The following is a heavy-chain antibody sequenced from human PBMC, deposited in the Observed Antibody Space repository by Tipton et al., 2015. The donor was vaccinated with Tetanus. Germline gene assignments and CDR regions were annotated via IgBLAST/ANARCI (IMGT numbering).Heavy chain of an antibody. Sequence: SLRLSCAASGFTFNTYWMSWARQAPGKGLEWVANIKYDESEKYYVDSVKGRFTISRNNAKNSLYLQMNSLRVDDTAVYYCARGMSFDPWGHGTLVTVSS. J-gene: IGHJ5*02. V-gene: IGHV3-7*01. CDR2: IKYDESEK. CDR1: GFTFNTYW. CDR3: ARGMSFDP.